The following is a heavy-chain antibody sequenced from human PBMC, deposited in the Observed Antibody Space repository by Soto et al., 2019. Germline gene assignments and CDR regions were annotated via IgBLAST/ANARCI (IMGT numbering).Heavy chain of an antibody. CDR1: GYPVTAYY. J-gene: IGHJ3*02. V-gene: IGHV1-2*02. Sequence: QLHLVQSGAVVKKPGASVTVSCSASGYPVTAYYMHWVRQDPGRGLEWMGGINPATGAAKYTQTCQGRATMTRGTSTSTVFMELSGLTSEDTAVFYWARGGGVGVAGSAAFDMWGQGTLVTVSS. D-gene: IGHD3-3*01. CDR3: ARGGGVGVAGSAAFDM. CDR2: INPATGAA.